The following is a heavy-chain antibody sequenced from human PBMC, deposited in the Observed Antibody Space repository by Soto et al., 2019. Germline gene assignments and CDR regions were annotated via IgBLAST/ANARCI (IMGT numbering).Heavy chain of an antibody. V-gene: IGHV3-73*01. CDR3: TRPKSGDYSFWFDP. CDR1: GFTFSDSA. J-gene: IGHJ5*02. CDR2: IRSKANNYAT. Sequence: EVQLVESGGGLVQPGGSLKLSCAASGFTFSDSAIHWVRQASGKGLEWVGRIRSKANNYATAYAASVKGRFTISRDESENTAYLQMDILKPEDTAVYFCTRPKSGDYSFWFDPWGQGTLVTVSS. D-gene: IGHD2-21*02.